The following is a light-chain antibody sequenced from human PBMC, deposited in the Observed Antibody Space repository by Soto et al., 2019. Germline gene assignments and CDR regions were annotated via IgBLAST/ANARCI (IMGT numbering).Light chain of an antibody. V-gene: IGKV3-20*01. Sequence: IALTQSPGTLASSPGERVPLPCQASQSVTTRLAWYQHKPGQAPTLLMSGASNRASGVPVRFSGSGSGTDFTLTITSLEPEDFALYYCQQYGGSPITFGLGTRLEIK. CDR2: GAS. CDR1: QSVTTR. CDR3: QQYGGSPIT. J-gene: IGKJ5*01.